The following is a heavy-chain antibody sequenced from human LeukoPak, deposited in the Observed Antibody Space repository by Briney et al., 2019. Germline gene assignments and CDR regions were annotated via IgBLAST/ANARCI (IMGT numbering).Heavy chain of an antibody. Sequence: SGTLCLSCTVSGGSISCYYWSWIRQPPGKGLEWIGYIYYSGSTKYNPSLIRRVTISVDTSKNQYSLKLTSVAAADTAVYYCARGYYDSSGYYNWFDPWGQGTLVTVSS. V-gene: IGHV4-59*08. J-gene: IGHJ5*02. D-gene: IGHD3-22*01. CDR2: IYYSGST. CDR3: ARGYYDSSGYYNWFDP. CDR1: GGSISCYY.